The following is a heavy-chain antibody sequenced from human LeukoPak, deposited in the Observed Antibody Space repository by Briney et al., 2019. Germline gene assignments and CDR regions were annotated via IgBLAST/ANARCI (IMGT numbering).Heavy chain of an antibody. CDR1: GYTFTSYG. CDR2: ISAYNGNT. J-gene: IGHJ6*02. V-gene: IGHV1-18*01. CDR3: ARWGYYDFWSGPTHYYGMDV. Sequence: GASVKVSCKASGYTFTSYGISWVRQAPGQGLEWMGWISAYNGNTNYAQKLQGRVTMTTDTSTSTAYMELRSLRSDDTAVYYCARWGYYDFWSGPTHYYGMDVWGQGTTVTVSS. D-gene: IGHD3-3*01.